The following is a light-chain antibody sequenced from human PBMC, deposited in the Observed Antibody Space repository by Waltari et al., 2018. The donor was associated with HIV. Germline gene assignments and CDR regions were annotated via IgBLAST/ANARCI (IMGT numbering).Light chain of an antibody. V-gene: IGLV3-21*04. CDR3: QVWDPLSDHPV. Sequence: SHVLSQPPSVPVAPGKTASVTCGGDNIGSKRVTWYQQRPGQAPLLIIFYNSARPSGIPERFSGSNSVGTATLTISRVEAGDEADYYCQVWDPLSDHPVFGTGTKVTVL. J-gene: IGLJ1*01. CDR1: NIGSKR. CDR2: YNS.